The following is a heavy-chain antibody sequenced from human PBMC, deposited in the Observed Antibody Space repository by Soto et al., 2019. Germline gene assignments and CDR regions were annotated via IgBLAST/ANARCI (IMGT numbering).Heavy chain of an antibody. CDR2: MSYDGGNE. J-gene: IGHJ4*02. V-gene: IGHV3-30*18. CDR3: AKGPPLLMIYPVLDS. D-gene: IGHD2-8*01. Sequence: GGSLRLSCAASELTFSKHGMHWVRQAPGKGLEWVAVMSYDGGNEYYADSVKGRFTISRDNSKNTLYLQMNSLRPEDTAVYFCAKGPPLLMIYPVLDSWGQGTLVTVSS. CDR1: ELTFSKHG.